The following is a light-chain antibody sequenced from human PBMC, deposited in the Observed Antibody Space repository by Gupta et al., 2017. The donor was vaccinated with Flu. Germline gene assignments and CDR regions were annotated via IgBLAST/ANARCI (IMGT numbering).Light chain of an antibody. Sequence: AIWITQPPSSLSASTGDRVTITCRASQGISSYLAWYQQKPGKAPKLLIYAASTLQSGVPSRFSGSGSGTDFTLTISCLQSEDFATYYCQQNYSYPLTFGRGTKVEIK. CDR2: AAS. CDR1: QGISSY. V-gene: IGKV1-8*01. J-gene: IGKJ4*01. CDR3: QQNYSYPLT.